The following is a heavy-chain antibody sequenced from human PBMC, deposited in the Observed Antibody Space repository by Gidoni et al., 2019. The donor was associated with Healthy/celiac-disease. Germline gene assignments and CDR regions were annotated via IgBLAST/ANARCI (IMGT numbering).Heavy chain of an antibody. CDR1: GFPFSSYG. CDR2: ISYDGSNK. J-gene: IGHJ4*02. Sequence: QVQLVESGGGVVQPGRSLRLSCAASGFPFSSYGMHWVRQAPGKGLEWVAVISYDGSNKYYADSVKGRFTISRDNSKNTLYLQMNSLRAEDTAVYYCAKDPGDGYKPYTFDYWGQGTLVTVSS. D-gene: IGHD5-12*01. V-gene: IGHV3-30*18. CDR3: AKDPGDGYKPYTFDY.